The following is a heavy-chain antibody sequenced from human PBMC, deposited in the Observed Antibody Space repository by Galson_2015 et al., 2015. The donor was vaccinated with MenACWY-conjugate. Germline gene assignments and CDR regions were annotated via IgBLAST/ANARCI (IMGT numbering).Heavy chain of an antibody. CDR1: GFTFSTYS. CDR2: ISSTSGTI. D-gene: IGHD6-19*01. Sequence: SLRLCCAASGFTFSTYSMNWVRQAPGKGLEWISYISSTSGTIYYADSVKGRFTISRDNAKNSLYLQMNSLRDEDTAVYYCARNIEQWVASMDVWGQGTTVTVSS. V-gene: IGHV3-48*02. CDR3: ARNIEQWVASMDV. J-gene: IGHJ6*02.